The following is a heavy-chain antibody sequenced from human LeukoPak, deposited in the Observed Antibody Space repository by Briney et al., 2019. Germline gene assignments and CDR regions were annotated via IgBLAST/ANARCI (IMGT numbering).Heavy chain of an antibody. V-gene: IGHV3-7*01. CDR3: ARSLGDD. D-gene: IGHD3-16*01. CDR2: INQYGSEK. CDR1: GLTFSAYW. J-gene: IGHJ4*02. Sequence: GGSLRPSCEVSGLTFSAYWMTWVRQAPGKGLEWVASINQYGSEKYYVDAVKGRFTISRDNAKDALYLQMNSLRDEDTAVYYCARSLGDDWGQGTLVSVSS.